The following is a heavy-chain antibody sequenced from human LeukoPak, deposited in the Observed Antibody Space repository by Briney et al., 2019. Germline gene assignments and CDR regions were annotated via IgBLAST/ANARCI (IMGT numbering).Heavy chain of an antibody. CDR2: ISYDGSNK. CDR3: ARDHAVYYYGSGSCSAL. V-gene: IGHV3-30*04. CDR1: GFTFSSYA. J-gene: IGHJ1*01. D-gene: IGHD3-10*01. Sequence: GGSLRLSCAASGFTFSSYAMHWVRQAPGKGLEWVAVISYDGSNKYYADSVKGRFTISRDNSKNTLYLQMNSLRAEDTAVYYCARDHAVYYYGSGSCSALWGQGTLVTVSS.